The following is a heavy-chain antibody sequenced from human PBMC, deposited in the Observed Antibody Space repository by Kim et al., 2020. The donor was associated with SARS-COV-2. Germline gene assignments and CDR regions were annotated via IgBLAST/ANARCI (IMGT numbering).Heavy chain of an antibody. D-gene: IGHD1-1*01. Sequence: SVKGRFTISRDNSKNTLYLQMNSLRAEDTAVYYCARGSRTTGTTLDAFDIWGQGTMVTVSS. V-gene: IGHV3-30*07. J-gene: IGHJ3*02. CDR3: ARGSRTTGTTLDAFDI.